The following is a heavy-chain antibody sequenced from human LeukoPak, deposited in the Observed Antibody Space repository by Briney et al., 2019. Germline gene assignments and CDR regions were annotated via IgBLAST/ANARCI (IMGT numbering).Heavy chain of an antibody. CDR2: ISGRSDGP. CDR3: AKAPLNYGGHYFDN. V-gene: IGHV3-23*01. CDR1: GFSLSSYS. Sequence: PGGSLRLSCAASGFSLSSYSMHWVRQAPGKGLEWVSSISGRSDGPYYADSVKGRFTTSRDNSKSTMYLQINNVRAEDAAVYYCAKAPLNYGGHYFDNWGQETRVTVSS. D-gene: IGHD4-23*01. J-gene: IGHJ4*02.